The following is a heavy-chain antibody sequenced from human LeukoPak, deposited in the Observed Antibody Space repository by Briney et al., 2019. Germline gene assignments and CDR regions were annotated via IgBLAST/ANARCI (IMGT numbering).Heavy chain of an antibody. CDR3: ATPYCSGISCLDVFNI. D-gene: IGHD2-2*01. CDR1: GVSISDGRYY. V-gene: IGHV4-31*03. Sequence: SETLSLTCNVSGVSISDGRYYWAWIRQYPGRGLEWLGYKYYSGSAKYNPSLKSRLTISVDTPDNQFSLQLSSVTAADTAKYYCATPYCSGISCLDVFNIWGQGTMVTVSS. CDR2: KYYSGSA. J-gene: IGHJ3*02.